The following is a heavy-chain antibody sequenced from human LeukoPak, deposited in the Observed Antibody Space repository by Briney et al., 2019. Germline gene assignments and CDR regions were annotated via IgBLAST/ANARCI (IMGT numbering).Heavy chain of an antibody. J-gene: IGHJ4*02. CDR3: AAGLSGYRTNLGY. CDR2: IIPIFGIA. Sequence: SVKVSCTASGGTFSSYAISWVRQAPGQGLEWMGRIIPIFGIANYAQKFQGRVTITADKSTSTAYMELSSLRSEDTAVYYCAAGLSGYRTNLGYWGQGTLVTVSS. V-gene: IGHV1-69*04. CDR1: GGTFSSYA. D-gene: IGHD5-12*01.